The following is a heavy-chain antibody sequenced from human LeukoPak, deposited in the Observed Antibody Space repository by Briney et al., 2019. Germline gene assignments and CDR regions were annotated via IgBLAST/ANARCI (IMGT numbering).Heavy chain of an antibody. CDR1: GGSISSYY. J-gene: IGHJ3*02. D-gene: IGHD3-22*01. Sequence: TSETLSLTCTDSGGSISSYYWSWIRQPPGKGLEWIGYIYYSGSTNYNPSLKSRVTISVDTSKNQFSLKLSSVTAADTAVYYCARAQPPYYYDSSYAFDIWGQGTMVTVSS. CDR2: IYYSGST. V-gene: IGHV4-59*01. CDR3: ARAQPPYYYDSSYAFDI.